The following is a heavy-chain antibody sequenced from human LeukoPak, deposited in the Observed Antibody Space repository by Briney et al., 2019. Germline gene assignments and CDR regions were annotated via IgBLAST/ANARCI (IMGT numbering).Heavy chain of an antibody. CDR3: ARDWDQSYYYGMDV. CDR1: GFTVSSNY. Sequence: GSLRLSCAASGFTVSSNYMSWVRQAPGKGLEWVSVIYSGGSTYYADSVKGRFTISRDNSKNTLYLQMNSLRAEDTAVYYCARDWDQSYYYGMDVWGQGTTVTVSS. CDR2: IYSGGST. V-gene: IGHV3-53*01. J-gene: IGHJ6*02. D-gene: IGHD1-26*01.